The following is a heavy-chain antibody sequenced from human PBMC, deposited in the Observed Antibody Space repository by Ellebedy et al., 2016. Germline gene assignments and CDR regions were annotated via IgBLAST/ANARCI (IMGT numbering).Heavy chain of an antibody. Sequence: GGSLRLSXAASGFTFSSYSMNWVRQAPGKGLEWVSSISSSSSYIYYADSVKGRFTISRDNAKNSLYLQMNSLRAEDTAVYYCAGHYVVDAFDIWGQGTMVTVSS. CDR3: AGHYVVDAFDI. CDR2: ISSSSSYI. V-gene: IGHV3-21*01. CDR1: GFTFSSYS. J-gene: IGHJ3*02. D-gene: IGHD2-2*01.